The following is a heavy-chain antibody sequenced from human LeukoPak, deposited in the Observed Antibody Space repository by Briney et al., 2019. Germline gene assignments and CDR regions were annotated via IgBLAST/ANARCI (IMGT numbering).Heavy chain of an antibody. CDR2: IRSKANSYAT. CDR3: TRLVVTALGS. V-gene: IGHV3-73*01. D-gene: IGHD2-21*02. Sequence: PGGSLRLSCAASGYTFSGSAMHWVRQASGKGLEWVGRIRSKANSYATAYAASVKGRFTISRDDSKNTAYLQMNSLKTEDTAVYYCTRLVVTALGSWGQGTLVTLSS. J-gene: IGHJ5*02. CDR1: GYTFSGSA.